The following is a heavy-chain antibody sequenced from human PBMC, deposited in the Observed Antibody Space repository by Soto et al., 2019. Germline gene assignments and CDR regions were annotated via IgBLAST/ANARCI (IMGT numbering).Heavy chain of an antibody. V-gene: IGHV4-59*01. CDR3: ARRWGGTFDY. CDR1: GGSISSYY. CDR2: IYYSGST. J-gene: IGHJ4*02. D-gene: IGHD2-21*01. Sequence: QVQLQESGPGLVKPSETLSLTCTVSGGSISSYYWSWIRQPPGKGLECIGYIYYSGSTNYNPSLKNRVTISVDTSKNQYSLKLSSVTAADTAVYYCARRWGGTFDYWGQGTLVTVSS.